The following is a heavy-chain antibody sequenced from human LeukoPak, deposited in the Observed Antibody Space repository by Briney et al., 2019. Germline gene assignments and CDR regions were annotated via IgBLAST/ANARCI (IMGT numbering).Heavy chain of an antibody. CDR2: ISYDGSNK. CDR1: GFTFSSYA. V-gene: IGHV3-30-3*01. CDR3: ARDDVARAFDI. Sequence: GGSLRLSCAASGFTFSSYAMHWVRQAPGKGLEWVAVISYDGSNKYYADSVKGRFTISRDNSKNTLYLQMNSLRAEDTAVYYCARDDVARAFDIWGQGTMVTVSS. J-gene: IGHJ3*02.